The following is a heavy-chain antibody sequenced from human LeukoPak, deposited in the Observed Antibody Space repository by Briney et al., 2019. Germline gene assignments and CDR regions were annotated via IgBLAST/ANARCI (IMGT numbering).Heavy chain of an antibody. V-gene: IGHV4-39*01. CDR1: GGSIRSSSYY. Sequence: PSETLSLTCSVSGGSIRSSSYYWAWIRQPPGEGLEWIGSIYSSGSTYYNPSLKSRVTISVDTSKNQFSLKLSSVTAADTAVYYCARTRYYYNSRSYGAPYYFDYWGQGTLVTVSS. J-gene: IGHJ4*02. CDR2: IYSSGST. D-gene: IGHD3-10*01. CDR3: ARTRYYYNSRSYGAPYYFDY.